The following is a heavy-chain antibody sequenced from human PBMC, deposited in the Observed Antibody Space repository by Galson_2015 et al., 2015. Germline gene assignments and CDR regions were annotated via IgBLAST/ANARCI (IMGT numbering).Heavy chain of an antibody. Sequence: SLRLSCASSGFSFGDFVVSWFRQAPGKGPEWVGLIRTRTYGRTTEYAASVKGRFIISRDDSKSIAYLQMNSLKTEDTAVYYCTRGERHWGQGTLVTVSS. CDR1: GFSFGDFV. CDR3: TRGERH. CDR2: IRTRTYGRTT. V-gene: IGHV3-49*03. D-gene: IGHD1-26*01. J-gene: IGHJ4*02.